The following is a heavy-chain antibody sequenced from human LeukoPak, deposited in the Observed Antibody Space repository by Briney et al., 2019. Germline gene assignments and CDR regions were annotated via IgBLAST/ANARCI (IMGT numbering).Heavy chain of an antibody. D-gene: IGHD3-3*01. CDR2: IHPDGSVQ. Sequence: PGGSLRLSCVASGVAIRNSWMSWVRQAPGKGLEWVANIHPDGSVQNYVDSVKGRFTISGDNAKNSLYLQMNSLRAEDTAVYYCARTSSGPLDYWGQGTLVTVSS. J-gene: IGHJ4*02. CDR1: GVAIRNSW. V-gene: IGHV3-7*01. CDR3: ARTSSGPLDY.